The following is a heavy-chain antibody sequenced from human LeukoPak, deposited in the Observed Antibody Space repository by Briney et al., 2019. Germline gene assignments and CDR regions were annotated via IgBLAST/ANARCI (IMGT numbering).Heavy chain of an antibody. CDR3: ASLDYYDSSAGGYWFDP. V-gene: IGHV4-59*01. CDR1: GGSISSYY. Sequence: SETLSLTCTVSGGSISSYYWSWIRQPPGKGLEWIGYIYYSGSTHYNPSLKSRVTISVDTSKNQFSLKLSSVTAADTAVYYCASLDYYDSSAGGYWFDPWGQGTLVTVSS. D-gene: IGHD3-22*01. CDR2: IYYSGST. J-gene: IGHJ5*02.